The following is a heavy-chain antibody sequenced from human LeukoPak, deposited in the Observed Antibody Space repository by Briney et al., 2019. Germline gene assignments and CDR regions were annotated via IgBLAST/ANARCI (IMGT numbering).Heavy chain of an antibody. D-gene: IGHD3-10*01. V-gene: IGHV5-51*01. CDR2: IYPDDSDT. J-gene: IGHJ6*02. CDR1: GYSFGNRW. CDR3: ARAAYGSGSYYNYYGMDV. Sequence: GESLKISCKGSGYSFGNRWIGWVRQMPGKGLEWMGIIYPDDSDTIYSPSFEGQVTISADKSISTAYLQWSSLKASDTAMYYCARAAYGSGSYYNYYGMDVWGQGTTVTVSS.